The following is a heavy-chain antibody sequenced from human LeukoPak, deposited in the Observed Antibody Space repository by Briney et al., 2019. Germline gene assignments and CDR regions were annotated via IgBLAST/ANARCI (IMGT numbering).Heavy chain of an antibody. V-gene: IGHV3-23*01. J-gene: IGHJ6*02. Sequence: GGSLRLSCAASGFTFSSYAMSWVRQAPGEGLEWVSAISGGGGSTYYADSVKGRFTISRDNSKNTLFLQMNSLRAEDTAVYYCAKSVYGANYYYYYGMDVWGQGTTVTVSS. CDR2: ISGGGGST. CDR1: GFTFSSYA. CDR3: AKSVYGANYYYYYGMDV. D-gene: IGHD5/OR15-5a*01.